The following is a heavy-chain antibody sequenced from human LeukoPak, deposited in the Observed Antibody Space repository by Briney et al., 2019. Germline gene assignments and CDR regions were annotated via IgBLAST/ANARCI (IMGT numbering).Heavy chain of an antibody. CDR2: IYTSGST. Sequence: SSETLSLTCTVSGGSISSYYWSWIRQPAAKGLEWIGRIYTSGSTNYNPSLKSRVTMSVDTSKNQFSLKLSSVTAADTAVYYCARDIHYYNSSGGDLDYWGQGTLVTGFS. V-gene: IGHV4-4*07. J-gene: IGHJ4*02. D-gene: IGHD3-22*01. CDR3: ARDIHYYNSSGGDLDY. CDR1: GGSISSYY.